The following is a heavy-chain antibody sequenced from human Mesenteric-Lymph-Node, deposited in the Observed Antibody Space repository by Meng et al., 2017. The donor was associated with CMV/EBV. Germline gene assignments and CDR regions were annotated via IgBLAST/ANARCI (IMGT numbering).Heavy chain of an antibody. CDR2: IYYTGRT. CDR3: ARLRDYGSGRVRGFDP. J-gene: IGHJ5*02. D-gene: IGHD3-10*01. V-gene: IGHV4-39*01. Sequence: SETLSLTCTVSGGSIRSSNYHWGWVRQSPGKGLEWIGHIYYTGRTYYDPSLQRRVTLSIDTSSNQFSLQLSSVTAPDTAVYYCARLRDYGSGRVRGFDPWGQGTLVTVSS. CDR1: GGSIRSSNYH.